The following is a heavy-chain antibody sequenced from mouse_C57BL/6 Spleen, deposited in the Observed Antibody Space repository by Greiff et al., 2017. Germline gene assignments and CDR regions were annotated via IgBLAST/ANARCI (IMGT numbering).Heavy chain of an antibody. CDR3: ARSLPYGNYGYFDV. CDR1: GFSLTSYA. Sequence: QVQLQESGPGLVAPSQSLSITCTVSGFSLTSYAISWVRQPPGKGLEWLGGIWTGGGTNYKSALKSRLSISKDNSKSQVFLIMNRLQTDDTARYYCARSLPYGNYGYFDVWGTGTTVTVSS. D-gene: IGHD2-1*01. V-gene: IGHV2-9-1*01. CDR2: IWTGGGT. J-gene: IGHJ1*03.